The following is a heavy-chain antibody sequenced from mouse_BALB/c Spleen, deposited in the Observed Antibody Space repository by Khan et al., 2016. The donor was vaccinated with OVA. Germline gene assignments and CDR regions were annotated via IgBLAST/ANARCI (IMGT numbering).Heavy chain of an antibody. V-gene: IGHV9-1*02. D-gene: IGHD1-1*01. CDR3: TRGLNYYGSWFAY. Sequence: QIQLVQSGPELKKPGETVKISCKASGYTFTNYGMNWVKQAPGKALKWMGWINTYTGEPTYADDFKGRFAFSLETSASTAYLQINNLKNEDMATYFGTRGLNYYGSWFAYWGQGTLVTVSA. CDR2: INTYTGEP. J-gene: IGHJ3*01. CDR1: GYTFTNYG.